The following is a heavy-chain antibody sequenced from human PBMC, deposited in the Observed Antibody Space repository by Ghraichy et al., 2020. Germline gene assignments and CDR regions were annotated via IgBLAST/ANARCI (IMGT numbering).Heavy chain of an antibody. D-gene: IGHD2-2*01. CDR1: GVSISSSNW. CDR3: AKAELGYCSSASCRI. J-gene: IGHJ3*02. CDR2: IYHSGST. V-gene: IGHV4-4*02. Sequence: LSLTCAVAGVSISSSNWWSWVRQPPGKGLEWIGEIYHSGSTHYNPSLKSRVTISMDKSKNQFSLNLSSVTAADTALYYCAKAELGYCSSASCRIWGQGTMVTVSS.